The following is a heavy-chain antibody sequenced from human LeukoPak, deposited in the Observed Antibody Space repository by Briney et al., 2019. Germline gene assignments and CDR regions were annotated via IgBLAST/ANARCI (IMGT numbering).Heavy chain of an antibody. J-gene: IGHJ5*02. Sequence: ASVKVSCKASGYTFTGYYMHWVRQAPGQGLEWMGWINPNSGGTNYAQKFQGRVTMTRDTSISTAYMELSRLRSDDTAVYYCARDQGIRQWLVRDWFDPWGQGTLVTVSS. D-gene: IGHD6-19*01. CDR1: GYTFTGYY. CDR2: INPNSGGT. V-gene: IGHV1-2*02. CDR3: ARDQGIRQWLVRDWFDP.